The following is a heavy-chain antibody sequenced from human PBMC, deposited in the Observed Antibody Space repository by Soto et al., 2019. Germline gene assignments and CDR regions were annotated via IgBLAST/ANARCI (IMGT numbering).Heavy chain of an antibody. CDR1: GFNVSNNY. CDR2: IYTGGST. Sequence: TGGSLRLSCAASGFNVSNNYMTWLRQAPGKGLEWVSVIYTGGSTYYAASVKGRSSISRDSSKNMVFLHMNSLRVEDTAVYYCARATRYFGSFDSWGQGTLVTVSS. D-gene: IGHD1-1*01. V-gene: IGHV3-53*01. J-gene: IGHJ4*02. CDR3: ARATRYFGSFDS.